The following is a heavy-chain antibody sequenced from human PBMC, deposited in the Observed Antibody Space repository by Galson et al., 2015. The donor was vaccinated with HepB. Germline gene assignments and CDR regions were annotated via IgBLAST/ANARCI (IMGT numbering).Heavy chain of an antibody. D-gene: IGHD2-8*01. CDR3: ARHAIGGGYSIDS. J-gene: IGHJ5*01. CDR2: IWNVRFND. Sequence: SLRLACAASGFAIETYGMHGVRQAPGEGLVWLSIIWNVRFNDFYAGSVKGRFTICRDSSKITLYLHMTSLRAEDTAVYYCARHAIGGGYSIDSWDQGTLVTVSS. V-gene: IGHV3-33*01. CDR1: GFAIETYG.